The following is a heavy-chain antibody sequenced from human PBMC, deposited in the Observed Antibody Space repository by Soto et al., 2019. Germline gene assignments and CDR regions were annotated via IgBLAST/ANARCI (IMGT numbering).Heavy chain of an antibody. Sequence: QVQLQESGPGLVKPSQTLSLTCTVSGGSISSGGYYWSWIRQHPGKGLDPQHPGKGLGWIGYIYYSGFAYYKPSRKSRITISVDRSTYQFSLTLSSVTAADTAVSYCARSISPWGQGTLVTVSS. V-gene: IGHV4-31*03. CDR3: ARSISP. J-gene: IGHJ5*02. CDR1: GGSISSGGYY. CDR2: IYYSGFA. D-gene: IGHD3-3*01.